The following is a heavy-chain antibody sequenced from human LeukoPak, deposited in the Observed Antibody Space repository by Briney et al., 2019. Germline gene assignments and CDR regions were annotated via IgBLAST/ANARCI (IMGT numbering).Heavy chain of an antibody. J-gene: IGHJ5*02. V-gene: IGHV4-61*02. D-gene: IGHD6-13*01. CDR3: ARGGYMGGNWFDP. Sequence: PSETLSLTCTVSSGSISSGPFYWSWIRQPAGKGLEWIGRMSSGGSIDYNPSLKSRVTMSLDTSRNQFSLKLRSVTAADTAVYYCARGGYMGGNWFDPWGQGTLVTVSS. CDR2: MSSGGSI. CDR1: SGSISSGPFY.